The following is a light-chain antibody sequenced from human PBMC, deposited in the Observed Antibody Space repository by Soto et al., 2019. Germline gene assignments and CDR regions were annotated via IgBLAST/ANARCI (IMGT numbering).Light chain of an antibody. Sequence: DIQMTQSPTSLSTSVGDRVTITCRASQSISTLLNWYQQKPGNAPKSLIYAASNLQSGVPSRFSGSGSGTDFTLTISSLQPEDFVTYYCQQTYSTPITVGQGTRLEIK. V-gene: IGKV1-39*01. CDR2: AAS. CDR3: QQTYSTPIT. J-gene: IGKJ5*01. CDR1: QSISTL.